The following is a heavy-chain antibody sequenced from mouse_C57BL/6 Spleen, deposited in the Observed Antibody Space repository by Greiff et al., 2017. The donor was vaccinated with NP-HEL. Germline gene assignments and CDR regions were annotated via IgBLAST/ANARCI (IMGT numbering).Heavy chain of an antibody. CDR3: ERSPFITTVVVKNYFDY. V-gene: IGHV3-6*01. Sequence: EVKLLESGPGLVKPSQSLSLTCSVTGYSITSGYYWNWIRQFPGNKLEWMGYISNDGSNNYNPSLKNTISLTLDTSSNQFFLKLNSVTTEDTATYYCERSPFITTVVVKNYFDYWGQGTTLTVSS. D-gene: IGHD1-1*01. CDR1: GYSITSGYY. CDR2: ISNDGSN. J-gene: IGHJ2*01.